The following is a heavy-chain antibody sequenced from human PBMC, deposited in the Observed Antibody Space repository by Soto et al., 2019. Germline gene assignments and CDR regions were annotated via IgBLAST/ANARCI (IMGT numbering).Heavy chain of an antibody. D-gene: IGHD3-10*01. Sequence: QVQLVQSGAEVKKPGASVKVSCKASGYTFSSYDINWVRQATGQGLEWMGWMNPNSGDTNYPQKFQGRVTMTRITAIATAYMELSSLGSEDTAVYYCARGLKFTTPLVRVVNPYFYSYVDVLCEGITVTVSS. CDR2: MNPNSGDT. J-gene: IGHJ6*03. CDR1: GYTFSSYD. V-gene: IGHV1-8*01. CDR3: ARGLKFTTPLVRVVNPYFYSYVDV.